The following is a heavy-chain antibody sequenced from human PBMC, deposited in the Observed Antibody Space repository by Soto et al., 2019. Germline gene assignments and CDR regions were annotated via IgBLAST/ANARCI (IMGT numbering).Heavy chain of an antibody. CDR2: IYSTGAA. V-gene: IGHV4-59*11. Sequence: PSETLSLTCTVSGAHFTAHYWRYIRQAPGKGLEWIGYIYSTGAAKYAASLQSRVSLSVDVSERQVFLTLRSVTPADSGIYFCAKWGDGMDVWGQGTTVTVSS. J-gene: IGHJ6*02. CDR1: GAHFTAHY. CDR3: AKWGDGMDV. D-gene: IGHD3-16*01.